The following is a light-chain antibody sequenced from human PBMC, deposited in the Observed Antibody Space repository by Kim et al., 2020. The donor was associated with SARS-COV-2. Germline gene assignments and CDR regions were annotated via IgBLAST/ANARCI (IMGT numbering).Light chain of an antibody. CDR1: QSVGSS. CDR3: QQRDNWPLT. V-gene: IGKV3-11*01. J-gene: IGKJ4*01. Sequence: LSPGERATLTCRASQSVGSSSAWYQQRPGQPPRLLIYDASNRATGIPARFSGSGSGTDFTLTISNLEPEDVAVYYCQQRDNWPLTFGGGTKVEIK. CDR2: DAS.